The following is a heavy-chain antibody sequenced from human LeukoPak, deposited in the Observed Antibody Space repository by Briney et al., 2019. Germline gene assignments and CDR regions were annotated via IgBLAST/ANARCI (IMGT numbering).Heavy chain of an antibody. D-gene: IGHD3-22*01. CDR2: IYSGGST. Sequence: GGSLRLSCAASGFTVSSNYMSWVRQAPGKGLEWVSVIYSGGSTYYADSVKGRFTISRDNSKNTLYLQMNSLRAEDTAVYYCAGCYDSSGYYWSLYGMDVWGQGTTVTVSS. J-gene: IGHJ6*02. CDR1: GFTVSSNY. CDR3: AGCYDSSGYYWSLYGMDV. V-gene: IGHV3-66*01.